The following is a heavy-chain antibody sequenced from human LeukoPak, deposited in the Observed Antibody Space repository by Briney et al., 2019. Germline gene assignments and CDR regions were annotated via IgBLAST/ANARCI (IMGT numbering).Heavy chain of an antibody. CDR2: INHSGST. V-gene: IGHV4-34*01. CDR3: ARGSGSPLYYYYGMDV. Sequence: SETLSLTCAVYGGSFSGYYCSWIRQPPGKGLEWNGEINHSGSTNYNQSLTSRVTISLDTSKSQFSLKLSSVTAADTAVYYCARGSGSPLYYYYGMDVWGKGTTVTVSS. J-gene: IGHJ6*04. CDR1: GGSFSGYY. D-gene: IGHD3-10*01.